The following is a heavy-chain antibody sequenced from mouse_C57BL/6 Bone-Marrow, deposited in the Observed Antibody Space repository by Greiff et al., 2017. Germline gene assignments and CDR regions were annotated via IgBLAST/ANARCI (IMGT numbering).Heavy chain of an antibody. Sequence: VQLQQSGAELVKPGASVKLSCTASGFNIKDYYMHWVKQRTEQGLEWIGRIDPEDGETKYAPKFQGKATITAHTASKTAYLQLSSLTSEDTAVYYWARDYGSSYYFDYWGQGTTLTVSS. CDR3: ARDYGSSYYFDY. CDR2: IDPEDGET. CDR1: GFNIKDYY. J-gene: IGHJ2*01. D-gene: IGHD1-1*01. V-gene: IGHV14-2*01.